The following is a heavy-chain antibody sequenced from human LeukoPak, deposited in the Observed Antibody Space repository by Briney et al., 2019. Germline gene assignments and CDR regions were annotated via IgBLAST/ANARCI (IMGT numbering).Heavy chain of an antibody. Sequence: GGSLRLSCAASGFTFSTYYMNWVRQAPGKGLEWVSYISRSSSTIYYADSVQGRFTISRDNAKNSLYPQMNSLRAEDTAVYYCASGSSGWYGGYFDYWGQGTLVTVSS. CDR2: ISRSSSTI. CDR3: ASGSSGWYGGYFDY. J-gene: IGHJ4*02. CDR1: GFTFSTYY. D-gene: IGHD6-19*01. V-gene: IGHV3-48*01.